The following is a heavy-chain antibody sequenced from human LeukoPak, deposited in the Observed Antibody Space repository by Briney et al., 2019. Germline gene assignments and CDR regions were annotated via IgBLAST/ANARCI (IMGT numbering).Heavy chain of an antibody. D-gene: IGHD4-17*01. Sequence: GGSLRLSCAASGFTVSSNYMSWVRQAPGKGLEWVSVIYSGGSTYYADSVKGRFTISRDNSKNTLYLQMNSLRAEDTAVYYCTTDLYGVWDFDYWGQGTLVTVSS. CDR3: TTDLYGVWDFDY. J-gene: IGHJ4*02. V-gene: IGHV3-53*01. CDR2: IYSGGST. CDR1: GFTVSSNY.